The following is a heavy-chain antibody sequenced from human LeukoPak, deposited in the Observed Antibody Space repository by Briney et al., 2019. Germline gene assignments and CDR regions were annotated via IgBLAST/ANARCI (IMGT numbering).Heavy chain of an antibody. CDR1: GGTFSSCA. CDR3: ARGSGGITIFGVVINRFDY. CDR2: IIPIFGTA. D-gene: IGHD3-3*01. Sequence: SVKVSCKASGGTFSSCAISWVRQAPGQGLEWMGRIIPIFGTANYAQKFQGRVTITTDESTSTAYMELSSLRSEDTAVYYCARGSGGITIFGVVINRFDYWGQGTLVTVSS. J-gene: IGHJ4*02. V-gene: IGHV1-69*05.